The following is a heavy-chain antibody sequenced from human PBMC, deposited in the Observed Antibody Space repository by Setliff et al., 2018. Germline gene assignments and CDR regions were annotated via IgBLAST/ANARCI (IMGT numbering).Heavy chain of an antibody. CDR2: IRYDGSYE. Sequence: GGSLRLSCTASESTFSSFGMHWVRQAPGKGLEWVGFIRYDGSYEYYADSVQGRFTISRDNAENSLYLEMNSLRVEDTAVYYCARDNTLFGVVITGSWFDPWGQGTLVTVSS. CDR1: ESTFSSFG. V-gene: IGHV3-30*02. D-gene: IGHD3-3*01. J-gene: IGHJ5*02. CDR3: ARDNTLFGVVITGSWFDP.